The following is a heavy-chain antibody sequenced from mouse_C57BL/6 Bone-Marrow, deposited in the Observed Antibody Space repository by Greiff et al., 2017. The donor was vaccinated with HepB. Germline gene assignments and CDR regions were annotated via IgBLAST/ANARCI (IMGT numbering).Heavy chain of an antibody. V-gene: IGHV1-69*01. D-gene: IGHD3-2*02. Sequence: VQLQQSGAELVMPGASVKLSCKASGYTFTSYWMHWVKQRPGQGLEWIGEIDPSDSYTNYNQKFKGKSTLTVDKSSSTAYMQLSSLTSEDSAVYYCARDSSGYGDYWGQGTSVTVSS. CDR2: IDPSDSYT. J-gene: IGHJ4*01. CDR3: ARDSSGYGDY. CDR1: GYTFTSYW.